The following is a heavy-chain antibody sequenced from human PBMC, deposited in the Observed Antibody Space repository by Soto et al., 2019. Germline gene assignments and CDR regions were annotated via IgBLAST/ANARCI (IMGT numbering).Heavy chain of an antibody. CDR1: GFTFSNYA. CDR3: AKFCRGSTYYFDY. CDR2: ISGSGGST. J-gene: IGHJ4*02. D-gene: IGHD3-10*01. V-gene: IGHV3-23*01. Sequence: VQLLESGGGLVQPGGSLRLSCAASGFTFSNYAMTWVRQAPGKGLEWVSAISGSGGSTYYADSVKGRFTISRDNSKNTLYLQMNSLRAEDTAVYYCAKFCRGSTYYFDYWGQGTLVTVSS.